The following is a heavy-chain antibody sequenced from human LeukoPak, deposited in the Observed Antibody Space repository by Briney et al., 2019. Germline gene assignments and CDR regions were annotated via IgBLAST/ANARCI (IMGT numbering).Heavy chain of an antibody. CDR1: GGTFSSYA. D-gene: IGHD2-21*02. CDR2: IIPILGIA. CDR3: ARDQSSTYCGGDCYSSDGPKPVDY. Sequence: ASVKVSCKASGGTFSSYAISWVRQAPGQGLEWMGRIIPILGIANYAQKFQGRVTITADKSTSTAYMELSSLRSEDTAVYYCARDQSSTYCGGDCYSSDGPKPVDYWGQGTLVTVSS. J-gene: IGHJ4*02. V-gene: IGHV1-69*04.